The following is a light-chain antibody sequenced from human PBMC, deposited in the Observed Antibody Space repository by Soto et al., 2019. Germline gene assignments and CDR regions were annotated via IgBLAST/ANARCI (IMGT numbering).Light chain of an antibody. CDR1: QSISIN. CDR2: AAS. V-gene: IGKV1-39*01. J-gene: IGKJ4*01. CDR3: QQSYITPLT. Sequence: DIQMTQSPYSLSASVGDRVTLTCLASQSISINLNWYQQKPGKAPNLLIYAASSLQSGVPSRFSGSGSATDFTLTISSLQPEDFATYYCQQSYITPLTFGGGTKVDIK.